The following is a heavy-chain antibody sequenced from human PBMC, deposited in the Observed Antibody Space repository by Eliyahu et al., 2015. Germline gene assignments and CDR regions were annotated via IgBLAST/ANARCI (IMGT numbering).Heavy chain of an antibody. CDR2: ISGSDGAI. V-gene: IGHV3-23*01. CDR3: AKGAHSGSLSWFDP. J-gene: IGHJ5*02. CDR1: GFTFSNYA. D-gene: IGHD1-26*01. Sequence: EVQLLESGGGLVQPGGSLRLSCAASGFTFSNYAMNWVRQAPGKGLEWVSTISGSDGAIYYADSVKGRFTISRDNSKNTLYLQMNSLRADDTAVYYCAKGAHSGSLSWFDPWGQGTLVTVSS.